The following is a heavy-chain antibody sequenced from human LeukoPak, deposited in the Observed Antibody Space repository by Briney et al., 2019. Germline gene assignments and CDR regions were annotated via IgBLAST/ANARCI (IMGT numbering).Heavy chain of an antibody. Sequence: PGRSLRLSCAASGFTFSSYGMHWVRQAPGKGLKWVAVIWYDGSNKYYADSVKGRFTISRDNSKNTLYLQMNSLRAEDTAVYYCARGEYYYDSSGSDYWGQGTLVTVSS. CDR3: ARGEYYYDSSGSDY. J-gene: IGHJ4*02. V-gene: IGHV3-33*01. D-gene: IGHD3-22*01. CDR1: GFTFSSYG. CDR2: IWYDGSNK.